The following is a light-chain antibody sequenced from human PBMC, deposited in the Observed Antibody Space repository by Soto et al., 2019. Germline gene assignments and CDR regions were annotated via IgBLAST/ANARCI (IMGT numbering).Light chain of an antibody. V-gene: IGLV2-11*01. CDR3: CSYAGSYSYV. J-gene: IGLJ1*01. Sequence: ALTQPRSVSGSPGQSVTISCTGTSSVVGGYNYVSWYQQHPGKAPKLMIYDVSKRPSGVPDHFSGSKSGNTASLTISGLQAEDEADYYCCSYAGSYSYVFGTGTKVTVL. CDR2: DVS. CDR1: SSVVGGYNY.